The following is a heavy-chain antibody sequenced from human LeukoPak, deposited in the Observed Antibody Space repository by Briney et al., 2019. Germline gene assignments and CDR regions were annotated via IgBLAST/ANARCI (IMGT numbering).Heavy chain of an antibody. CDR2: VYSGGST. CDR3: AREGRGSYYFDY. V-gene: IGHV3-66*01. CDR1: GFTVSSNY. J-gene: IGHJ4*02. D-gene: IGHD1-26*01. Sequence: GGSLRLSCAASGFTVSSNYMSWVRQAPGKGLEWVSAVYSGGSTFYADSVKGRFTISRDNSKNTLYLQVNSLRVEDTAVYYCAREGRGSYYFDYWGQGTLVTVSS.